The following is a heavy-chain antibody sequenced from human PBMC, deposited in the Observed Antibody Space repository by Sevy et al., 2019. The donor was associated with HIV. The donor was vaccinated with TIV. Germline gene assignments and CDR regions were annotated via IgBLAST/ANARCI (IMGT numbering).Heavy chain of an antibody. D-gene: IGHD2-8*01. CDR2: LSFGCGEI. CDR3: AREGCTKPHDY. V-gene: IGHV3-23*01. Sequence: GGSLRLSCAASGFTFSKYSMSWVRQPPGKGLEWVSTLSFGCGEINYADSVKGRFTISIDNSKSSVYLQMNNLRPEDTAVYYCAREGCTKPHDYWGQRTLVTVS. J-gene: IGHJ4*02. CDR1: GFTFSKYS.